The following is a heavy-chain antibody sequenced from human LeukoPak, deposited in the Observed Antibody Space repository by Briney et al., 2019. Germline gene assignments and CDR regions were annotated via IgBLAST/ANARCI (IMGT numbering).Heavy chain of an antibody. J-gene: IGHJ4*02. CDR2: IYSGGTT. V-gene: IGHV3-66*01. CDR3: ASKVTTGY. D-gene: IGHD4-17*01. CDR1: ALTVSINY. Sequence: GRCLRLARVVSALTVSINYMSWVRQAPGKWLGWDSVIYSGGTTNYAASVKGRFIVDRDNSKNTLYLQMNSLRAEDTAVYDCASKVTTGYWGQGTLVTVSS.